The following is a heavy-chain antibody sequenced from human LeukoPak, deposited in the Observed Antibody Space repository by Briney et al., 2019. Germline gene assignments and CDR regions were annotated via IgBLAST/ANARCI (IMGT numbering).Heavy chain of an antibody. CDR3: ARGGSAYYYDSSGYYIDWFDP. CDR2: IYYSGST. CDR1: GGSISSYY. J-gene: IGHJ5*02. Sequence: SETLSLTCTVSGGSISSYYWSWIRQPPGKGLEWIGYIYYSGSTNYNPSLKSRVTISVDTSKNQFSLKLSSVTAADTAVYYCARGGSAYYYDSSGYYIDWFDPWGQGTLVTVSS. V-gene: IGHV4-59*01. D-gene: IGHD3-22*01.